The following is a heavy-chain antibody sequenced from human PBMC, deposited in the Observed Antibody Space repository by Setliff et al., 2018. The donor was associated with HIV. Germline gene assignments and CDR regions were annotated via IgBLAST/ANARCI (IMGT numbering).Heavy chain of an antibody. CDR2: IYYSGRT. V-gene: IGHV4-59*01. J-gene: IGHJ4*01. CDR3: ARAPLGDIVVVPAHFDS. D-gene: IGHD2-2*01. Sequence: SETLSLTCTVSGGSITSYYWSWIRQPPGKGLDWIGYIYYSGRTNYNPSLKSRVTISLDTSKNQFSLKLRSVTAADTAVYYCARAPLGDIVVVPAHFDSWGQGTLVTVS. CDR1: GGSITSYY.